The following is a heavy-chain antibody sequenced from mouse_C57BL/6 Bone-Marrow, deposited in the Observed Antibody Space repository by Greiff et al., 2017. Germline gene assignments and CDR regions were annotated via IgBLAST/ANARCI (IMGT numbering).Heavy chain of an antibody. CDR3: ARGESLGGLRRDAMDY. J-gene: IGHJ4*01. Sequence: EVKLVESGPGLVKPSQSLSLTCSVTGYSITSGYYWNWIRQFPGNKLEWMGYISYDGSNNYNPSLKNRISITRDTSKNQFFLKLNSVTTEDTATYYCARGESLGGLRRDAMDYWGQGTSVTVSS. CDR1: GYSITSGYY. D-gene: IGHD2-4*01. V-gene: IGHV3-6*01. CDR2: ISYDGSN.